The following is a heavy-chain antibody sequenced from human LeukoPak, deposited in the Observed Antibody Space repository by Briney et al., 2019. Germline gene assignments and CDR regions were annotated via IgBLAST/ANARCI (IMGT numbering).Heavy chain of an antibody. V-gene: IGHV3-7*01. Sequence: GGSLRLSCAASGFPHRNYWMVCVRQAPGKGREWGANTKPEGREEYYAHPERGRFTTHRHNPNNFLSPHVNRLSAEDSAVYYCARDGGLNTTFDYWGRGTLVTVSS. J-gene: IGHJ4*02. CDR3: ARDGGLNTTFDY. D-gene: IGHD2-15*01. CDR2: TKPEGREE. CDR1: GFPHRNYW.